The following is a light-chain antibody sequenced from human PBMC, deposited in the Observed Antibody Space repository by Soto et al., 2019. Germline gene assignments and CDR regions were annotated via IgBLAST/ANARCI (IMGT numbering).Light chain of an antibody. CDR1: QSISSH. CDR2: AAF. J-gene: IGKJ2*01. V-gene: IGKV1-39*01. Sequence: DIQMTQSPSSLSASVGDRVTITCRASQSISSHLNWYQQKPGKAPNLLIYAAFSLHSGVPSRFSGSGSGTDFTLTISSLQPVDFASYYCQQSYNTPYTFGQGTKLEI. CDR3: QQSYNTPYT.